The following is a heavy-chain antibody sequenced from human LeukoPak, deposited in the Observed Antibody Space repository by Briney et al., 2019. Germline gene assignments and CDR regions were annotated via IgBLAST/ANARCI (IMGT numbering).Heavy chain of an antibody. CDR1: GFSISSYA. Sequence: GGSLRLSCAASGFSISSYAMSWVRQPPGKGLEWVSSISGSGDNTYYAESVKGRFTISRDNSKNTLFLQMSSLRAEDTAVFYCAKRSGYTTGWFFDFWGQGTLVTVSS. V-gene: IGHV3-23*01. D-gene: IGHD6-19*01. CDR2: ISGSGDNT. CDR3: AKRSGYTTGWFFDF. J-gene: IGHJ4*02.